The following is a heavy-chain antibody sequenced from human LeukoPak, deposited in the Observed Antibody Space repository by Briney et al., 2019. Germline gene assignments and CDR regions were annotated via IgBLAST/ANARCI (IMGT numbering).Heavy chain of an antibody. V-gene: IGHV3-23*01. CDR2: ISGSGGST. D-gene: IGHD3-22*01. Sequence: GGSLRLSCAASGFTFSSYAMSWVRQAPGKGLEWVSAISGSGGSTYYADSVKGRFTISRDNSKNTLYLQMNSLRAEDTAVYYCAKVVYYYDSSGYADYWGQGTLVTVSS. CDR1: GFTFSSYA. J-gene: IGHJ4*02. CDR3: AKVVYYYDSSGYADY.